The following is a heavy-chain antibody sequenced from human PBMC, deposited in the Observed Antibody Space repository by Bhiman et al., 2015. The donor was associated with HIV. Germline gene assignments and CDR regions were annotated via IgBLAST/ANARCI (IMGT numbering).Heavy chain of an antibody. D-gene: IGHD3-3*01. Sequence: QVQLVESGGGVVQPGRSLRLSCAASGFTFSSFGMHWVRQAPGKGLEWVAVISYDGNNKYYADSVKGRFTISRENSKNTLYLQMNSLRAEDTAVYYCAKDLGESENEEWASDYYDFGSDYPGQDPRGVVGTFDIWGRRDNGHRLF. CDR2: ISYDGNNK. CDR1: GFTFSSFG. J-gene: IGHJ3*02. CDR3: AKDLGESENEEWASDYYDFGSDYPGQDPRGVVGTFDI. V-gene: IGHV3-30*18.